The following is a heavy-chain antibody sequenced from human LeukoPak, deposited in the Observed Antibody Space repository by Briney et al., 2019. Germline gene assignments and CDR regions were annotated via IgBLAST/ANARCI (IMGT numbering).Heavy chain of an antibody. D-gene: IGHD3-10*01. CDR1: GGSFSGYY. J-gene: IGHJ6*04. V-gene: IGHV4-34*01. Sequence: PSETLSLTCAVYGGSFSGYYWSWIRQPPGKGLEWIGEVNHSGSTNYNPSLKGRVTISVDTPKNQFSLKLSSVTAADTAVYYCSIGPAPMVRGPLSYRKRLMDVWGKGTTVTVSS. CDR3: SIGPAPMVRGPLSYRKRLMDV. CDR2: VNHSGST.